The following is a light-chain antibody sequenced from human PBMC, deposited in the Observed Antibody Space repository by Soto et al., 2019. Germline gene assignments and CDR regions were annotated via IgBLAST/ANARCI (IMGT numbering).Light chain of an antibody. J-gene: IGKJ1*01. CDR2: DAS. V-gene: IGKV3-11*01. CDR1: QSISSS. CDR3: EQRSVWPRT. Sequence: EIVLTQSPATLSLSPGERTTLSCRASQSISSSLAWYQQKPGQAPRLLIYDASTRATGFPARFSGSGSGTDFTLTIGSLEPEDFGVSPCEQRSVWPRTFGQGTKV.